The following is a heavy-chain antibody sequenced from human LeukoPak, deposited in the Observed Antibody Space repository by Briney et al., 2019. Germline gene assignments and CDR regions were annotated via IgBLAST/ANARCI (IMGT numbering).Heavy chain of an antibody. CDR2: ISGSGGST. V-gene: IGHV3-23*01. D-gene: IGHD2-2*01. CDR1: GFTFSSYA. Sequence: GGSLRLSCAASGFTFSSYAMSWVRQAAGRGLEWVSAISGSGGSTYYADSVKGRFTISRDNSKNTLYLQMNSLRAEDTAVYYCAKDCSSTSWMYWGQGTLVTVSS. CDR3: AKDCSSTSWMY. J-gene: IGHJ4*02.